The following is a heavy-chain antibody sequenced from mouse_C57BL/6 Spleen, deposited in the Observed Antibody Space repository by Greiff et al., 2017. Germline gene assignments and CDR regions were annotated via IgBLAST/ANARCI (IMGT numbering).Heavy chain of an antibody. D-gene: IGHD2-4*01. CDR3: ARSDGIKDYDVRFAY. CDR2: INPNYGTT. J-gene: IGHJ3*01. CDR1: GYSFTDYN. Sequence: EVQLQQSGPELVKPGASVKISCKASGYSFTDYNMNWVKQSNGKSLEWIGVINPNYGTTSYNQKFKGKATLTVDQSSSTAYMQLNSLTSEDSAVYYCARSDGIKDYDVRFAYWGQGTLVTVSA. V-gene: IGHV1-39*01.